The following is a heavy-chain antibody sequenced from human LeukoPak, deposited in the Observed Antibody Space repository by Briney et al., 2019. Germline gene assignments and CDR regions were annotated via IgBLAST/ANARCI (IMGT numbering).Heavy chain of an antibody. CDR1: GFTFSNHA. CDR2: ISSSGSST. CDR3: ARRSPGTSSLFYYYMDV. D-gene: IGHD1-26*01. V-gene: IGHV3-23*01. J-gene: IGHJ6*03. Sequence: GGPMRLSCAASGFTFSNHAMSWVRQAPGKGLEWVSGISSSGSSTFFADHVKGRFTISRDNAKNSLYLQMTTLQAEDTAVYYCARRSPGTSSLFYYYMDVWGKGTTVTVSS.